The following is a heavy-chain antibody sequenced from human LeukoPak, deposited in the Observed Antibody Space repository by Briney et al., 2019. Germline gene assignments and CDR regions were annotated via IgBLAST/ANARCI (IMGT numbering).Heavy chain of an antibody. Sequence: SETLSLTCTVSGGSISSYYWSWIRQPAGKGLEWIGRIYTSGSTNYNPSLKSRVTMSVDTSKNQLSLKLSSVTAADTAVYYCARDNCSGGSCYSGAPDAFDIWGQGTMVTVSS. CDR3: ARDNCSGGSCYSGAPDAFDI. V-gene: IGHV4-4*07. J-gene: IGHJ3*02. D-gene: IGHD2-15*01. CDR1: GGSISSYY. CDR2: IYTSGST.